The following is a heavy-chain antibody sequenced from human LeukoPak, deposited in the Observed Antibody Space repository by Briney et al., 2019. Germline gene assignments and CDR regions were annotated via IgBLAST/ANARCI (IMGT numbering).Heavy chain of an antibody. CDR1: GFTFSTHS. CDR2: ISSSSRHI. CDR3: ADGCRDRSGGDYGVDI. J-gene: IGHJ6*02. V-gene: IGHV3-48*02. D-gene: IGHD3-10*01. Sequence: GGSLRLSCIASGFTFSTHSTHWVRQTPGMGLEWISHISSSSRHIYYADSVKGRFTVSRHNAKNSLYLEMKSLREENTARYYVADGCRDRSGGDYGVDIWGQGTMVTVSS.